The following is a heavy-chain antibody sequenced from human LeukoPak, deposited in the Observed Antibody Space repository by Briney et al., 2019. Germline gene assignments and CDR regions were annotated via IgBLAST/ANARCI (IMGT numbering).Heavy chain of an antibody. CDR2: IYHSGST. J-gene: IGHJ4*02. CDR1: GYSISGGYY. CDR3: AGLVGATDY. V-gene: IGHV4-38-2*02. Sequence: SETLSLTCTVSGYSISGGYYWGWIRQPPGKGLEWIGSIYHSGSTYYNPSLKSRVTISVDTSKNQFSLKLSSVTAADTAVYYCAGLVGATDYWGQGTLVTVSS. D-gene: IGHD1-26*01.